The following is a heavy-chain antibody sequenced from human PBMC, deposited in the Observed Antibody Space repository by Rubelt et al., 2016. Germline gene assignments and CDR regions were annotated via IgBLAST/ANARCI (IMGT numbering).Heavy chain of an antibody. CDR3: ARAGSSGPPPL. Sequence: QVQLQQWGTGLLKPSETLSLTCAVHGGSFSGYYWSWIRQPPGKGLEWIGEINHSGSTNYNPSLKSRVTLSLDTSKSQFSRKLSSVTAAETGVYFCARAGSSGPPPLWGPGTLVTVSS. J-gene: IGHJ4*02. V-gene: IGHV4-34*01. CDR1: GGSFSGYY. CDR2: INHSGST. D-gene: IGHD6-19*01.